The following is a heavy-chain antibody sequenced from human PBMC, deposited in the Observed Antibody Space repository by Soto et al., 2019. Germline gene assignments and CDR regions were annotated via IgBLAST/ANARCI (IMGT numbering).Heavy chain of an antibody. J-gene: IGHJ6*02. D-gene: IGHD2-21*02. CDR1: GFSLRTSGVG. CDR3: AQMSKDDRDRSVYGLDV. Sequence: QITLKESGPTLVKPTQNLTLTCTFSGFSLRTSGVGVGGIRRPPGQALEGLALIYWADEKRYTPSLRSSLAITKDTAKNQVVLSRTSVDPVDTATSVCAQMSKDDRDRSVYGLDVWGPGATVIVSS. V-gene: IGHV2-5*02. CDR2: IYWADEK.